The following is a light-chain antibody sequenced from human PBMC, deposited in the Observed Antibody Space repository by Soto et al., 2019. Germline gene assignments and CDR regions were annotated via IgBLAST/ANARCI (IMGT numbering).Light chain of an antibody. CDR1: QSVSSNY. Sequence: EIVMTQSPGTLSLSPGETATLSCRASQSVSSNYVAWFHQKPGQAPRLLIYGASSRATGVPDRFSASGSGTDFTLTISRLEPEDVAVYYCQQYGRSPFTFGPGNKVDIK. V-gene: IGKV3-20*01. CDR2: GAS. J-gene: IGKJ3*01. CDR3: QQYGRSPFT.